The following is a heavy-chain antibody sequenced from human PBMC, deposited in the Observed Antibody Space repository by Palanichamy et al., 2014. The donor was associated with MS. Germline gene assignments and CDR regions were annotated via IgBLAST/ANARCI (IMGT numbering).Heavy chain of an antibody. D-gene: IGHD1-7*01. CDR3: ARNRYNWNYVVWFDP. V-gene: IGHV3-74*01. J-gene: IGHJ5*02. CDR1: GFTFSSYW. Sequence: EVQLVESGGGLVQPGGSLRLSCAASGFTFSSYWMHWVRQAPGKGLVWVSRINSDGSSTSYADSVKGRFTISRDNAKNTLYLQMNSLRAEDTAVYYRARNRYNWNYVVWFDPWGQGTLVTVSS. CDR2: INSDGSST.